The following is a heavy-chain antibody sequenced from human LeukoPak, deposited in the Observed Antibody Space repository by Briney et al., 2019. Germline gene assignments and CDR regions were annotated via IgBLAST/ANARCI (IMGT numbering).Heavy chain of an antibody. CDR3: ARDHRGRAYCGGDCYSLAFDI. J-gene: IGHJ4*02. CDR1: GYTFTSYY. V-gene: IGHV1-46*01. Sequence: ASVKVSCKASGYTFTSYYMHWVRQAPGQGLEWMGIINPSGGSTSYAQKFQGRVTMTRDTSTSTVYMELSSLRSEDTAVYYCARDHRGRAYCGGDCYSLAFDIWGQGTLVTVSS. CDR2: INPSGGST. D-gene: IGHD2-21*02.